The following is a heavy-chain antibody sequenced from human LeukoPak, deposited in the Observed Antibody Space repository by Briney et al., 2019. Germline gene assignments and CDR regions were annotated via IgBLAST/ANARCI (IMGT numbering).Heavy chain of an antibody. D-gene: IGHD6-6*01. J-gene: IGHJ6*03. CDR2: IMPIFGTA. CDR3: ASLFIVDSRVYQYYYYMDD. V-gene: IGHV1-69*05. Sequence: SVKVSCKASGGTFSSSAISWVRQAPGQGLEWMGGIMPIFGTANYAQKFQGRVTITTDESTSTAYMELSSLRSEDTSVYYCASLFIVDSRVYQYYYYMDDWGKGTRSPSP. CDR1: GGTFSSSA.